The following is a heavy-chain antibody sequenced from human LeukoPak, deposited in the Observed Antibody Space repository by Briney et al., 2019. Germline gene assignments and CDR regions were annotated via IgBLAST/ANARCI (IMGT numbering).Heavy chain of an antibody. D-gene: IGHD3-9*01. V-gene: IGHV1-69*13. Sequence: SVKVSCKASGGTFSSYAISWVRQAPGQGLEWMGGIIPIFGTANYVQKFQGRVTITADESTSTAYIELSSLRSEDTAVYYCARGHYDILTGLRNFDYWGQGTLVTVSS. J-gene: IGHJ4*02. CDR1: GGTFSSYA. CDR2: IIPIFGTA. CDR3: ARGHYDILTGLRNFDY.